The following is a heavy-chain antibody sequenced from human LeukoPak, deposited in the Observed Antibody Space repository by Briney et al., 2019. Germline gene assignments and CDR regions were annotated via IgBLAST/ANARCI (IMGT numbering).Heavy chain of an antibody. CDR1: GFTFSDYW. J-gene: IGHJ4*02. CDR2: IKQDGSEK. CDR3: ARETRGFDY. Sequence: GGSLRLSCAASGFTFSDYWMHWVRQAPGKGLEWVANIKQDGSEKSYVDSVKGRFTISRDNAKNSLYLQMNSLRAEDTAVYFCARETRGFDYWGQGTLVTVSS. V-gene: IGHV3-7*01. D-gene: IGHD3-10*01.